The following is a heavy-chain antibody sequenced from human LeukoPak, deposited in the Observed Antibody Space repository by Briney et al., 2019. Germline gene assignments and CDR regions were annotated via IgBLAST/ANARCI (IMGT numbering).Heavy chain of an antibody. V-gene: IGHV4-59*08. Sequence: SETLSLTCTVSGASISSYYWSWIRQPPGKGLECIGYISYSGSTNFNPSLKSRVTISVDSSKNQFSLKLSSVIAADTAVYYCATQILLCHYYWGQGTLVTVSS. J-gene: IGHJ4*02. CDR3: ATQILLCHYY. CDR1: GASISSYY. D-gene: IGHD2/OR15-2a*01. CDR2: ISYSGST.